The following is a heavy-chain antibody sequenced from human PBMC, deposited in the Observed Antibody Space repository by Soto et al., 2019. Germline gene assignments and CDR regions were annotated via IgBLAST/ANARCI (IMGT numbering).Heavy chain of an antibody. V-gene: IGHV4-4*02. CDR1: GLSIRSSTW. Sequence: QEQLQESGPGLVKPSGTLSLTCAVSGLSIRSSTWWTWVRQSPGNGPEWIGEIYHAGSPSYNPSLKSRVTISVDTSKNQFSLTLTSVTAADTAVYYCAAGAGSGSYSDWGQGTLVTVSS. CDR2: IYHAGSP. D-gene: IGHD3-10*01. J-gene: IGHJ4*02. CDR3: AAGAGSGSYSD.